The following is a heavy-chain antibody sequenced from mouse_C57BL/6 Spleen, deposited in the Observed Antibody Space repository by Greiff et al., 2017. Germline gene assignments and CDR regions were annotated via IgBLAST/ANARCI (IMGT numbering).Heavy chain of an antibody. CDR3: ARHASPYYYGSPFAY. D-gene: IGHD1-1*01. V-gene: IGHV1-62-2*01. CDR1: GYTFTEYT. CDR2: FYPGSGSI. Sequence: ESGAELVKPGASVKLSCKASGYTFTEYTIHWVKQRSGQGLEWIGWFYPGSGSIKYNEKFKDKATLTADKSSSTVYMELSRLTSEDSAVXFCARHASPYYYGSPFAYWGQGTLVTVSA. J-gene: IGHJ3*01.